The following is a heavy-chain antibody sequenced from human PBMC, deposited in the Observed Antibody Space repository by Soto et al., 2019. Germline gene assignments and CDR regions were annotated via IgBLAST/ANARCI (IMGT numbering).Heavy chain of an antibody. CDR3: ARVSATGWPVNGREYLDS. V-gene: IGHV3-11*01. D-gene: IGHD2-21*01. CDR1: GFIFSNYY. Sequence: GGSLRLSCTASGFIFSNYYMSWIRQAPGKGLEWVSSISSRDLSIYYADSVKGRFTIFRDNAKDSLFLHMSDLRAADTAIYYCARVSATGWPVNGREYLDSWGLGTLVTVSS. CDR2: ISSRDLSI. J-gene: IGHJ4*02.